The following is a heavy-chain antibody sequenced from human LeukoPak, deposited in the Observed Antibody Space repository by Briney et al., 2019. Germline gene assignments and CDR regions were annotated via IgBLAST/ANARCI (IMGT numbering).Heavy chain of an antibody. CDR3: AKKGATTGDFDY. CDR1: GFTFSSYA. CDR2: ISYDGSNK. J-gene: IGHJ4*02. Sequence: GGSLRLSCAASGFTFSSYAMHWVRQAPGKGLEWVAVISYDGSNKYYADSVKGRFTISRDNSKNTLYLQMNSLRAEDTAVYYCAKKGATTGDFDYWGQGTLVTVSS. V-gene: IGHV3-30-3*02. D-gene: IGHD1-26*01.